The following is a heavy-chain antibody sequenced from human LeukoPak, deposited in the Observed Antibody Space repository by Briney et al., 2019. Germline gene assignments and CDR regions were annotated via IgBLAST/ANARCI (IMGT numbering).Heavy chain of an antibody. Sequence: ASVKVSCKASGYTFSSYGISWVRQAPGQGLEWMGWINPNSGGTNYAQKFQGRVTMTRDTSISTAYMELSRLRSDDTAVYYCATGYCTNGVCYAYYFDYWGQGTLVTVSS. CDR3: ATGYCTNGVCYAYYFDY. D-gene: IGHD2-8*01. J-gene: IGHJ4*02. CDR2: INPNSGGT. V-gene: IGHV1-2*02. CDR1: GYTFSSYG.